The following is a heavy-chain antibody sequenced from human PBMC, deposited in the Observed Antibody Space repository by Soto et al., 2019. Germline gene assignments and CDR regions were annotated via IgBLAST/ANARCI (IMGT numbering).Heavy chain of an antibody. Sequence: QLHLVQSGAVVKKPGASVTVSCSASGYPVTAYYLHWVRHAPGRGLRWMGGINPATGATKYTQTFPGRVTLTRGTATPTAFTEAGDLIAQGTPGVCCDGGGGVGVAGSAAFDMWGQGTLVTVSS. CDR2: INPATGAT. J-gene: IGHJ3*02. V-gene: IGHV1-2*02. CDR3: DGGGGVGVAGSAAFDM. CDR1: GYPVTAYY. D-gene: IGHD6-19*01.